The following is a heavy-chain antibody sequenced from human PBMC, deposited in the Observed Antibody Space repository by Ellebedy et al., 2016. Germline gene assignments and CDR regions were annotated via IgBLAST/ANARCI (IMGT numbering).Heavy chain of an antibody. Sequence: ASVKVSCKASGYTFTSYYMHWVRQAPGQGLEWMGWINPNSGGTNYAQKFQGWVTMTRDTSISTAYMELSRLRSDDTAVYYCARASTVAGYDYWGQGTLVTVSS. J-gene: IGHJ4*02. CDR1: GYTFTSYY. CDR3: ARASTVAGYDY. D-gene: IGHD6-19*01. V-gene: IGHV1-2*04. CDR2: INPNSGGT.